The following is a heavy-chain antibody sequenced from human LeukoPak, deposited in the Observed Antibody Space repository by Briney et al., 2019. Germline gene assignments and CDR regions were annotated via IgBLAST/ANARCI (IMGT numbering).Heavy chain of an antibody. CDR2: INPSGAT. D-gene: IGHD5-18*01. Sequence: SETLSLTCAVYGGSFSDYSWSWIRQPPGKGLDGMGEINPSGATNPTPSLMSRVSMSVDTSKNQISLRVSSVTAADTAVYYCARVGYRYSINDWSRTGLGAYPTKYYYYMDVWGKGTTVTVSS. CDR1: GGSFSDYS. CDR3: ARVGYRYSINDWSRTGLGAYPTKYYYYMDV. V-gene: IGHV4-34*01. J-gene: IGHJ6*03.